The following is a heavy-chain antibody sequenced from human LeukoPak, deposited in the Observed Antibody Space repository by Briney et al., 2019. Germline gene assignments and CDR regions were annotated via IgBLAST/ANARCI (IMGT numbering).Heavy chain of an antibody. J-gene: IGHJ4*02. CDR1: GGSISSSSYY. D-gene: IGHD6-13*01. CDR3: ARHNPYSSSWYHTTRGDY. Sequence: ASETLSLTCTVSGGSISSSSYYWGWIRQPPGKGLEWIGSIYYSGSTYYNPSLKSRVTVSVDTSKNQFSLKLSSVTAADTAVYYCARHNPYSSSWYHTTRGDYWGQGTLVTVSS. V-gene: IGHV4-39*01. CDR2: IYYSGST.